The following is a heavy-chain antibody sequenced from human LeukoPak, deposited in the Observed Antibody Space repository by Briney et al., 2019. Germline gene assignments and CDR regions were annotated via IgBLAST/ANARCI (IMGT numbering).Heavy chain of an antibody. CDR2: ISYSGST. D-gene: IGHD5-12*01. CDR1: GGSITNYY. CDR3: ARGARGYPDDNFDY. J-gene: IGHJ4*02. V-gene: IGHV4-59*01. Sequence: SETLSLPCTVSGGSITNYYWSWIRQPPGKGLEWIGYISYSGSTNYSPSLKSRVTISVDTSKKQFSLNLNSVTAADTAIYYCARGARGYPDDNFDYWGQGTLVTVSS.